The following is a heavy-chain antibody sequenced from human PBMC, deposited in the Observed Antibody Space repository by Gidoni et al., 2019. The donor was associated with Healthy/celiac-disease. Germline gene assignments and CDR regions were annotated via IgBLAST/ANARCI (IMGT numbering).Heavy chain of an antibody. CDR3: VKDISYDSSGGYFDY. D-gene: IGHD3-22*01. CDR2: ISWNSGSI. CDR1: GFTFDDYA. V-gene: IGHV3-9*01. J-gene: IGHJ4*02. Sequence: EVQLVESGGGLVQPGRSLRLSCAASGFTFDDYAMHWVRQAPGKGLEWVSGISWNSGSIGYADSVKGRFTISRDNAKNSLYLQMNSLRAEDTALYYCVKDISYDSSGGYFDYWGQGTLVTVSS.